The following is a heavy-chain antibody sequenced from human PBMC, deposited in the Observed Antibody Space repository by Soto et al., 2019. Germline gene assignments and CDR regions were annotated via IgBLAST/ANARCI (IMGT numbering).Heavy chain of an antibody. D-gene: IGHD4-4*01. CDR3: ARDLKGRVREVTRGVWFDP. J-gene: IGHJ5*02. V-gene: IGHV3-48*04. Sequence: EVQLVESGGGLEQPGGSLRLSCAASGFTFNAYNMNWVRQAPGKGLEWVSYISSGSDSIYYADSVKGRFTISRDNTKNSLYLQTNSLRADDTAVYYCARDLKGRVREVTRGVWFDPWGQGTLVTVSS. CDR2: ISSGSDSI. CDR1: GFTFNAYN.